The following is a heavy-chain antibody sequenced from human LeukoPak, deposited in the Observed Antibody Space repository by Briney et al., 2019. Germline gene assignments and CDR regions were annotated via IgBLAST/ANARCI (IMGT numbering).Heavy chain of an antibody. Sequence: PSETLSLTCTVSGGSISNYYWTWIRQPPGKGLEWIGYIYNSGNTNYNPSLKSRVTISVDTSKNQFSLKLSSVTAADTAVYYCARRHKVGAGDALDIWGQGTMVTVSS. CDR1: GGSISNYY. D-gene: IGHD3-10*01. CDR3: ARRHKVGAGDALDI. CDR2: IYNSGNT. J-gene: IGHJ3*02. V-gene: IGHV4-59*08.